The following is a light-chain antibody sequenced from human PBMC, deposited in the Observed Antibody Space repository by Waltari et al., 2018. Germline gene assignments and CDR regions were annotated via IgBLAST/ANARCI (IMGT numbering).Light chain of an antibody. CDR1: SSDVGGYNY. Sequence: QSALTQPASVSGSPGQSITISCPGTSSDVGGYNYVSWYLQHPGKAPKRMIYDVSNRPSGVSNRFSGSKSGNTASLTISGLQAEDEADYYCSSYTTSSTLVFGGGTKLTVL. CDR3: SSYTTSSTLV. V-gene: IGLV2-14*03. J-gene: IGLJ2*01. CDR2: DVS.